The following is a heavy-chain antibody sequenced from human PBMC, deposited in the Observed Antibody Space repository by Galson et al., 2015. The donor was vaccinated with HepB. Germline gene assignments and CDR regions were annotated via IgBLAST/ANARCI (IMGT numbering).Heavy chain of an antibody. CDR1: GDSVSSNSAA. V-gene: IGHV6-1*01. CDR2: TYYRSKWYN. Sequence: CAISGDSVSSNSAAWNWIRQSPSRGLEWLGRTYYRSKWYNDYAVSVKSRITINPDTSKNQFSLQLNSVTPEDTAVYYCARARGIAAAGTIFAVGYYYYYMDVWGKGTTVTVSS. J-gene: IGHJ6*03. CDR3: ARARGIAAAGTIFAVGYYYYYMDV. D-gene: IGHD6-13*01.